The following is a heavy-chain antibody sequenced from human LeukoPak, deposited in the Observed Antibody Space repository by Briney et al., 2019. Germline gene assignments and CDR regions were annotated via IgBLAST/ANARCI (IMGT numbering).Heavy chain of an antibody. J-gene: IGHJ4*02. CDR1: GFTFSSYS. D-gene: IGHD1-1*01. CDR3: ASGYIFRGDDY. CDR2: ISSSSSTI. Sequence: GGSLRLSCAASGFTFSSYSMNWVRQAPGKGLEWVSYISSSSSTIYYADSVKGRFTISRDNAKNSLYLQMNSLRAEDTAVYYRASGYIFRGDDYWGQGTLVTVSS. V-gene: IGHV3-48*04.